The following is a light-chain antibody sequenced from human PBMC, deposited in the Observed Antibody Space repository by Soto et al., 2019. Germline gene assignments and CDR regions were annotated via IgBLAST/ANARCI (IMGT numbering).Light chain of an antibody. CDR3: QQYSYWPYT. Sequence: EIVMTQSPATLSVSAGERVTLSCRASQSFDSNLAWYQQKPGQPPRLLIYGTSTRATGIPARFSGSGSGTEFTLTISSLQAEDFAVYYCQQYSYWPYTFGQGTKLEIK. CDR1: QSFDSN. J-gene: IGKJ2*01. V-gene: IGKV3-15*01. CDR2: GTS.